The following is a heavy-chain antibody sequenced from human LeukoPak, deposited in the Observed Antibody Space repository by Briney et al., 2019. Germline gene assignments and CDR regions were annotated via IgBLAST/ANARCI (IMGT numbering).Heavy chain of an antibody. J-gene: IGHJ6*03. V-gene: IGHV1-18*01. D-gene: IGHD3-22*01. CDR3: ARVGVYYYDSSGYFPYYYYYYMDV. CDR1: GYTFTSYG. Sequence: GASVKVSCKASGYTFTSYGISWVRQAPGQGLEWMGWISAYNGNTNYAQKLQGRVTMTTDTPTSTAYMELRSLRSDDTAVYYCARVGVYYYDSSGYFPYYYYYYMDVWGKGTTVTISS. CDR2: ISAYNGNT.